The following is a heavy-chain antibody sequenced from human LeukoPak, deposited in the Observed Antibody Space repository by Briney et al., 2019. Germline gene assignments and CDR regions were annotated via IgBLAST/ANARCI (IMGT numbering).Heavy chain of an antibody. Sequence: GGSLRLSCTASGFTFGDYAMSWVRQAPGKGLEWVGFIRDKAYAGTAGYAASVKGRFTISRDDSKSIAYLQMNSLKTEDTAVYYCIRGSGDYWGQGTLVTVSS. CDR3: IRGSGDY. J-gene: IGHJ4*02. V-gene: IGHV3-49*04. CDR2: IRDKAYAGTA. CDR1: GFTFGDYA.